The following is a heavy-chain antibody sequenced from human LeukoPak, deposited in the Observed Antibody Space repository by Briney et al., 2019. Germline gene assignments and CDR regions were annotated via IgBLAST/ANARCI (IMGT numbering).Heavy chain of an antibody. D-gene: IGHD2-2*01. Sequence: RSGGSLRLSCAASGFTFSSYAMSWVRQAPGKGLEWVSAISGSGGSTYYADSVKGRFTISRDNSKNTLYLQMNSLRAEDTAVYYCAREEDIVVVPAASDYWGQGTLVTVSS. J-gene: IGHJ4*02. CDR3: AREEDIVVVPAASDY. CDR1: GFTFSSYA. V-gene: IGHV3-23*01. CDR2: ISGSGGST.